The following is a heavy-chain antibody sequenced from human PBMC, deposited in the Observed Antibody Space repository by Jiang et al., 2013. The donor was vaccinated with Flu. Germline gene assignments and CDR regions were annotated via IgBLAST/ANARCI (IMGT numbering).Heavy chain of an antibody. CDR2: IYHSGST. CDR1: GYSISSGYY. Sequence: SGPGLVKPSETLSLTCAVSGYSISSGYYWGWIRQPPGKGLEWIGSIYHSGSTYYNPSLKSRVTISVDTSKNQFSLKLSSVTAADTAVYYCARVGLEWFTFDIWGQGTMVTVSS. V-gene: IGHV4-38-2*01. CDR3: ARVGLEWFTFDI. J-gene: IGHJ3*02. D-gene: IGHD3-3*01.